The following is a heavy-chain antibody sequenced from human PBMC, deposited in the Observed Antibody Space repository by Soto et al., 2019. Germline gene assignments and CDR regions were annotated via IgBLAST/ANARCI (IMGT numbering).Heavy chain of an antibody. V-gene: IGHV4-39*01. CDR1: VGPISVINYY. CDR3: TVRDEVTSYYVND. CDR2: VCYGGTS. J-gene: IGHJ4*02. D-gene: IGHD3-16*01. Sequence: PSETLCVSCRVSVGPISVINYYWGWIPPPPGGALEWIGTVCYGGTSYFNPSLKSRATRSVDRSKSQFSLSLRSVNGADAATYFGTVRDEVTSYYVNDWGRGTMVTVSS.